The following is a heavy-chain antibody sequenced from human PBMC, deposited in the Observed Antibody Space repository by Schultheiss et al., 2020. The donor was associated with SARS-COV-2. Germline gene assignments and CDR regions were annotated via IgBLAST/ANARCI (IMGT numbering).Heavy chain of an antibody. D-gene: IGHD2-2*01. V-gene: IGHV3-33*08. J-gene: IGHJ6*02. CDR1: GFTFSSYG. CDR3: ARERGGYCSSTSCPNRYYYYGMDV. Sequence: SLKISCAASGFTFSSYGMHWVRQAPGKGLEWVAVIWYDGSNKYYADSVKGRFTISRDNAKNSLYLQMNSLRAEDTAVYYCARERGGYCSSTSCPNRYYYYGMDVWGQGTTVTVSS. CDR2: IWYDGSNK.